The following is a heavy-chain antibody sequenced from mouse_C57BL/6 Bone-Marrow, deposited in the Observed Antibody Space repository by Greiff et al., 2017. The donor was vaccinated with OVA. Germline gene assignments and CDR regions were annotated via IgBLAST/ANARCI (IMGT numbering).Heavy chain of an antibody. V-gene: IGHV3-6*01. CDR2: ISYDGSN. CDR3: ARFYYDYDRWYFDV. D-gene: IGHD2-4*01. Sequence: EVQLQESGPGLVKPSQSLSLTCSVTGYSITSGYYWNWIRQFPGNKLEWMGYISYDGSNNYNPSLKNRISITRDTSKNQFFLKLNSVTTEDTATYYCARFYYDYDRWYFDVWGTGTTVTVSS. CDR1: GYSITSGYY. J-gene: IGHJ1*03.